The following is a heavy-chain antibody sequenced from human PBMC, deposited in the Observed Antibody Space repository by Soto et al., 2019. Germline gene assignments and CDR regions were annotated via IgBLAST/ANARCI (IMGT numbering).Heavy chain of an antibody. Sequence: EVQLLESGGGLVQPRGSLRLSCAASGFTFSSYAMSWVRQAPGRGLEWVSSISGSGDSTYYADSVKGRFTISRDNSKNMLYLELNSLRAEDTALYYCARDRLASVVIEGTFYWGQGTLVTVSS. CDR1: GFTFSSYA. J-gene: IGHJ4*02. V-gene: IGHV3-23*01. CDR2: ISGSGDST. D-gene: IGHD2-15*01. CDR3: ARDRLASVVIEGTFY.